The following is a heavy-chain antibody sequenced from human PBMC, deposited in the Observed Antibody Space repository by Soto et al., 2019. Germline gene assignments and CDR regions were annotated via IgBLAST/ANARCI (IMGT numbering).Heavy chain of an antibody. D-gene: IGHD5-18*01. J-gene: IGHJ4*02. CDR2: INHSGST. CDR1: GGSFSGYY. CDR3: ARRARLRGYSYGYDLDY. Sequence: SETLSLTCAVYGGSFSGYYWSWIRQPPGKGLEWIGEINHSGSTNYNPSLKIRVTISVDTSKNQFSLKLSSVTAADTAVYYCARRARLRGYSYGYDLDYWGQGTLVTVSS. V-gene: IGHV4-34*01.